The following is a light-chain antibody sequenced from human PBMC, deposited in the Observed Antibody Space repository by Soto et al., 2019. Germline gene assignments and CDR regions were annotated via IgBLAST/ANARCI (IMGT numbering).Light chain of an antibody. Sequence: EIVLTQSPATLSLSPGERATRFCSASQSVSGYLAWYQQKPGQAPRLVIHDVSRRAPDIPARFSGRGSGTDFTLTINSLDPEDFAVYYCHQRSDWPITFGQGTKLQ. CDR1: QSVSGY. J-gene: IGKJ2*01. V-gene: IGKV3-11*01. CDR2: DVS. CDR3: HQRSDWPIT.